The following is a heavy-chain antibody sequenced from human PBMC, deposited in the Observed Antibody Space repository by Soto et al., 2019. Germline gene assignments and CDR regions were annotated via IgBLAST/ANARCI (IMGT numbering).Heavy chain of an antibody. J-gene: IGHJ4*02. CDR2: IYHSGST. CDR3: ARDSRLGFPDY. D-gene: IGHD3-16*01. Sequence: PSETLSLTCAVSGGSLSSGGYSWSWIRQPPGKGLEWIGYIYHSGSTNYNPSLKSRVTMSVDTSKNQFSLKLSSVTAADTAVYYCARDSRLGFPDYWGQGTLVTVSS. CDR1: GGSLSSGGYS. V-gene: IGHV4-30-2*01.